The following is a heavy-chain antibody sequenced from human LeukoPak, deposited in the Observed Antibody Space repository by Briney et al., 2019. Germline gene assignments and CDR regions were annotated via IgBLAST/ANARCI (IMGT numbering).Heavy chain of an antibody. CDR1: GFTFSSYA. Sequence: GGSLRLSCAASGFTFSSYAMSWVRQAPGKGLEWVSAISGSGGSTYYADSVKGRFTISRDNSKNTLYLQMNSLRAEDTAVYYWAKDSRYTTYDFWSGYTIDYWGQGTLVTVSS. D-gene: IGHD3-3*01. J-gene: IGHJ4*02. CDR3: AKDSRYTTYDFWSGYTIDY. V-gene: IGHV3-23*01. CDR2: ISGSGGST.